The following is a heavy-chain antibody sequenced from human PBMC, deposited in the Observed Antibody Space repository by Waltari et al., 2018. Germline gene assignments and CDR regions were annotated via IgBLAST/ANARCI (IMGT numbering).Heavy chain of an antibody. V-gene: IGHV4-39*07. CDR2: ITHSGSS. J-gene: IGHJ4*02. CDR3: ARHMTTVTTSSFDY. Sequence: QLQLQESGPGLVKPSETLSPPCTVPGASGSRSITYWGWIRQSPGKGLEWIGSITHSGSSYYNPSLRSRVTLLVDTSKNQFSLRVNSVTAADMALYYCARHMTTVTTSSFDYWGQGALVTVSS. CDR1: GASGSRSITY. D-gene: IGHD4-17*01.